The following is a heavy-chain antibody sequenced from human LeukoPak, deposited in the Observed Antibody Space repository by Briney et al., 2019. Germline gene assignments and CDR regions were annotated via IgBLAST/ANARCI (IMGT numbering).Heavy chain of an antibody. D-gene: IGHD2-2*01. V-gene: IGHV4-61*01. Sequence: SETLSLTCTVSGGSISSSSYYWSWIRQPPGKGLEWIGYISYSGSTNYNPSLKSRVTMSLDTSKNQFSLKLSSVTAVDTAVYYCAVGGYCSSTNCYPNWFDPWGRGALVTVSS. J-gene: IGHJ5*02. CDR3: AVGGYCSSTNCYPNWFDP. CDR1: GGSISSSSYY. CDR2: ISYSGST.